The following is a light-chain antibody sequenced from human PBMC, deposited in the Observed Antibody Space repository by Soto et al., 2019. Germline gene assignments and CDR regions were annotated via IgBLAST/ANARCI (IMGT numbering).Light chain of an antibody. CDR2: DAS. CDR3: QQYDIWPPYT. Sequence: VMTPSKASLSASPGERVTLSCRASQNIRSSLAWYQQRPGQAPRLLIYDASTRATGIPPRFSGGGSGTEFTVTISSLQSEDFAIYYCQQYDIWPPYTFGQGTKV. J-gene: IGKJ2*01. CDR1: QNIRSS. V-gene: IGKV3-15*01.